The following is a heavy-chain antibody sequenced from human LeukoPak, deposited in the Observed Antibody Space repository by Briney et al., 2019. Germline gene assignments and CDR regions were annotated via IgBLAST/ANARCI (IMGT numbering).Heavy chain of an antibody. J-gene: IGHJ1*01. CDR3: AKTPSLLADYYGSGSYYTGYFQH. Sequence: GGSLRLSCAASGFTFSSYAMSWVRQAPGKGLEWVSAISGSGGSTYYADSVKGRFTISRDNSKNTLYLQMNSLRAEDTAVYYCAKTPSLLADYYGSGSYYTGYFQHWGQGTLVTVSS. CDR1: GFTFSSYA. V-gene: IGHV3-23*01. CDR2: ISGSGGST. D-gene: IGHD3-10*01.